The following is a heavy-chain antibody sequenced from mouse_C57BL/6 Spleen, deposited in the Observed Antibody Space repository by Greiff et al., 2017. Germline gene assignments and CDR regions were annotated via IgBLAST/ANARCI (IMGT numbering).Heavy chain of an antibody. D-gene: IGHD1-1*01. J-gene: IGHJ4*01. V-gene: IGHV1-61*01. CDR1: GYTFTSYW. CDR2: IYPSDSET. CDR3: ARGDYYGSTLYAMDY. Sequence: QVHVKQPGAELVRPGSSVKLSCKASGYTFTSYWMDWVKQRPGQGLEWIGNIYPSDSETHYNQKFKDKATLTVDKSSSTAYMQLSSLTSEDSAVYYCARGDYYGSTLYAMDYWGQGTSVTVSS.